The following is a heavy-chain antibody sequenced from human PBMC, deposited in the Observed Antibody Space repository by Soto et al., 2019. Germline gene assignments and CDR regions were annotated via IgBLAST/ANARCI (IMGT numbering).Heavy chain of an antibody. D-gene: IGHD3-22*01. V-gene: IGHV3-7*01. J-gene: IGHJ4*02. Sequence: PGGSLRLSCSASGFTFSTYWMSWVRQAPGKGLEWVANIKQDGSEKYYVDSMRGRFTISRDTAKNSLYLQMNSLRAEDTAVYYCARAYYYDSSGFSPGGYWGQGTLVTVSS. CDR2: IKQDGSEK. CDR3: ARAYYYDSSGFSPGGY. CDR1: GFTFSTYW.